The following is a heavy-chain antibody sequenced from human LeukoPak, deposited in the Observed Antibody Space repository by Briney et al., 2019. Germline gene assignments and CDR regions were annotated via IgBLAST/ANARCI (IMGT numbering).Heavy chain of an antibody. Sequence: ASVKVSCKASGYTFTSYGISWVRQAPGQGLEWMGWISAYNGNTNYAQKLQGRVTMTRDMSTSTVYMELSSLRSEDTAVYYCARDPMVVAAHYFDYWGQGTLVTVSS. J-gene: IGHJ4*02. CDR3: ARDPMVVAAHYFDY. D-gene: IGHD2-15*01. CDR2: ISAYNGNT. V-gene: IGHV1-18*01. CDR1: GYTFTSYG.